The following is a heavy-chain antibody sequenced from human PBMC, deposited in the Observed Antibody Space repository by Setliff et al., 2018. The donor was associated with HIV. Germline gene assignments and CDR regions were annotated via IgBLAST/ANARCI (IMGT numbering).Heavy chain of an antibody. V-gene: IGHV4-39*07. CDR1: GASSSTRGYY. CDR2: IYYSGNT. CDR3: ARDMPDTSFWGFDFRHDAFDI. J-gene: IGHJ3*02. D-gene: IGHD7-27*01. Sequence: SETLSLTCAVSGASSSTRGYYWGWIRQPPGKGLEWIGSIYYSGNTYYNPSLKSRVTISLDTSKNQFSLRLSSVTAADTAVYYCARDMPDTSFWGFDFRHDAFDIWGRGTMVTVSS.